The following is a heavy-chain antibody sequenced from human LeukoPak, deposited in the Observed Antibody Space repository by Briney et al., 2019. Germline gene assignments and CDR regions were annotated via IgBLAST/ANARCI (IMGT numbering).Heavy chain of an antibody. CDR2: IYHSGST. CDR1: GGSISSSNW. D-gene: IGHD3-22*01. CDR3: ARGGPMGYDSSGFDY. V-gene: IGHV4-4*02. Sequence: SETLSLTCAVSGGSISSSNWWSWVRQPPGKGLEWIGEIYHSGSTNYNPSLKSRVTISVDKSKNQFSLKLSSVTAADTAVYYCARGGPMGYDSSGFDYWGQGTLVTVSS. J-gene: IGHJ4*02.